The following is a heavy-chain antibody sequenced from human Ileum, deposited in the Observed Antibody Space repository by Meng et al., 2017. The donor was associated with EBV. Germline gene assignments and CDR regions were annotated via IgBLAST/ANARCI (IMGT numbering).Heavy chain of an antibody. V-gene: IGHV6-1*01. J-gene: IGHJ5*02. Sequence: PLQELGPGLVQPSQSLSLSWVISGDSVSSDKTAWNWIRQSPSRGLEWLGRTYRRSRWYYDYALSVKSRINISPDTSKNQVSLQLNSVTDEDTGIYYCATSRIAKFDRWGQGTLVTVSS. CDR1: GDSVSSDKTA. CDR3: ATSRIAKFDR. CDR2: TYRRSRWYY.